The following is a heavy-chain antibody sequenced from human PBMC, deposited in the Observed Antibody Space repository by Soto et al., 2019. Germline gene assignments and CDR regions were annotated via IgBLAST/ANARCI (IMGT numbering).Heavy chain of an antibody. V-gene: IGHV4-39*01. J-gene: IGHJ4*02. CDR2: IYYSGST. CDR1: GGSISSSSYY. D-gene: IGHD3-22*01. Sequence: SETLSLTCTVSGGSISSSSYYWGWIRQPPGKGLEWIGSIYYSGSTYYNPSLKSRVTISVDTSKNQFSLKLSSVTAADTAVYYCARHRNQGGGYYLEDFDYWGQGTLVTVSS. CDR3: ARHRNQGGGYYLEDFDY.